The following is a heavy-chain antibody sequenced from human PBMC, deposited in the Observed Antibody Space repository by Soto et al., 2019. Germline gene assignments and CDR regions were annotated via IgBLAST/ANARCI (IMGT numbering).Heavy chain of an antibody. J-gene: IGHJ4*02. CDR2: IGSRGNSYAT. D-gene: IGHD4-17*01. CDR1: GFTFSSYA. CDR3: SRDDADWLFN. Sequence: PGGSLRLSCSVSGFTFSSYAMQWVRQASGEGLEWLGRIGSRGNSYATAYAASVKDRFTISRDDSKNTAFLQMNNLKTEDTAVYYCSRDDADWLFNWGQGALVTVSS. V-gene: IGHV3-73*01.